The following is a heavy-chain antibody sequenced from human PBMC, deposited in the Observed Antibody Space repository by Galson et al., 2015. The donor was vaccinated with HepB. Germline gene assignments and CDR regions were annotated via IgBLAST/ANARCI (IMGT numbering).Heavy chain of an antibody. D-gene: IGHD3-16*01. V-gene: IGHV3-30-3*01. CDR2: ISYDGSNK. J-gene: IGHJ4*02. Sequence: SLRLSCAASGFTFSSYAMHWVRQAPGKGLEWVAVISYDGSNKYYADSVKGRFTISRDNSKNTLYLQMNSLRAEDTAVYYCARVLRGLPNYFDYWGQGTLVTVSS. CDR3: ARVLRGLPNYFDY. CDR1: GFTFSSYA.